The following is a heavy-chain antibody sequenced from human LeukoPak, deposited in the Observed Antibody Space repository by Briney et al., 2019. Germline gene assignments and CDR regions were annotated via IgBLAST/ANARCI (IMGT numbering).Heavy chain of an antibody. CDR3: AREDCSGGSCYSHYWYFDL. CDR2: TYYRSKWYN. D-gene: IGHD2-15*01. Sequence: SQTLSLTCALSGDSVSSNSAAWSWVRQSPSRGLEWLGRTYYRSKWYNDYAVSVKSRITINPDTSKNQFSLQLNSVTPEDTAVYYCAREDCSGGSCYSHYWYFDLWGRGTLVTVSS. CDR1: GDSVSSNSAA. J-gene: IGHJ2*01. V-gene: IGHV6-1*01.